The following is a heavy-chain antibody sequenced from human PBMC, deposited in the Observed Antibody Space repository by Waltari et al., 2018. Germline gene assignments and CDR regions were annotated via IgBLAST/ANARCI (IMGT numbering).Heavy chain of an antibody. D-gene: IGHD1-26*01. Sequence: EVQVVESGGDLIQPGRSLRLSCVASGFAFDDYVMHWVRQVPGKGLEWVSGIRWNGVSIGYANSVKGRFTISRDNARNSLYLQMNNLTVEDTSLYYCIRGPVREERWYFDLWGRGTMVTVSS. CDR2: IRWNGVSI. CDR3: IRGPVREERWYFDL. V-gene: IGHV3-9*01. J-gene: IGHJ2*01. CDR1: GFAFDDYV.